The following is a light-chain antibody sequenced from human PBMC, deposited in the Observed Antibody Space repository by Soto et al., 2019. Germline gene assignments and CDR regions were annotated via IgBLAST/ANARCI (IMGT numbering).Light chain of an antibody. CDR3: QQRSNWPLLT. V-gene: IGKV3-11*01. J-gene: IGKJ4*01. CDR1: QRVSSY. Sequence: EIVLTQSPATLSLSPGERATLSSRASQRVSSYLAWYQQKPGQAPRLLIYDASNRATGIPARFSGSGSGTDFTLTISSLEPEDFAVYYCQQRSNWPLLTFGGGTKVEIK. CDR2: DAS.